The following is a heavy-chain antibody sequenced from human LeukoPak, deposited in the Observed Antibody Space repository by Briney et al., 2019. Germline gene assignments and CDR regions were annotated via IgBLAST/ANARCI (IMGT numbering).Heavy chain of an antibody. J-gene: IGHJ6*03. D-gene: IGHD3-9*01. CDR1: GFTFSSYG. CDR3: AKDYDILTGYYPNYMDV. V-gene: IGHV3-30*18. CDR2: ISYDGSNK. Sequence: GGSLRLSCAASGFTFSSYGMHWVRQAPGKGLEWVAVISYDGSNKYYADSVKGRFTISRDNSKNTLYLQMNSLRAEDTAVHYCAKDYDILTGYYPNYMDVWGKGTTVTISS.